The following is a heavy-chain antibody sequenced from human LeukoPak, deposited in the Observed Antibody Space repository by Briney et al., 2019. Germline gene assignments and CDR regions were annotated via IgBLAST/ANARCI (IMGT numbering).Heavy chain of an antibody. CDR2: IYHSGST. CDR3: ASGYSYDLFDY. Sequence: PSETLSLTCAVSGGSISSSNWWSWVRQPPGKGLEWIGEIYHSGSTNYNPSLKSRVTISVDTSKNQFSLKLSSVTAADTAVFYCASGYSYDLFDYWGQGTLVTVSS. V-gene: IGHV4-4*02. J-gene: IGHJ4*02. CDR1: GGSISSSNW. D-gene: IGHD5-18*01.